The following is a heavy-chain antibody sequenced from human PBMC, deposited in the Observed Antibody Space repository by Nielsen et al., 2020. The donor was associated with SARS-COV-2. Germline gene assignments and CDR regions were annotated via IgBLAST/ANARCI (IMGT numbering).Heavy chain of an antibody. J-gene: IGHJ6*02. CDR2: IWYDGSNK. CDR3: ARGVTMVRGVIRPYYYYGMDV. CDR1: GFTFSSYG. V-gene: IGHV3-33*01. D-gene: IGHD3-10*01. Sequence: GESLKISCAASGFTFSSYGMHWVRQAPGKGLEWVAVIWYDGSNKYYPGSVKGRFTISRENAKNSLYLQMNSLRAGHTAVYYCARGVTMVRGVIRPYYYYGMDVWGQGTTVTVSS.